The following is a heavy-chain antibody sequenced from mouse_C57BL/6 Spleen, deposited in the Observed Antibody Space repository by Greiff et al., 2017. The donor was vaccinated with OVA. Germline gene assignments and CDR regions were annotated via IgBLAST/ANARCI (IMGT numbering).Heavy chain of an antibody. CDR1: GYTFTDYY. J-gene: IGHJ3*01. Sequence: EVQLQQSGPELVKPGASVKISCKASGYTFTDYYMNWVKQSLGKSLEWIGDINPNNGGTSYNQKFKGKATLTVDKSSSTAYMELRSLTSEDSAVYYCARLYYGYGAYWGQGTLVTVSA. D-gene: IGHD2-2*01. V-gene: IGHV1-26*01. CDR2: INPNNGGT. CDR3: ARLYYGYGAY.